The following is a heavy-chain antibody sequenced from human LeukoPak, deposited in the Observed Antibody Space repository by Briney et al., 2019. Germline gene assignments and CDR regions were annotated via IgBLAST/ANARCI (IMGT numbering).Heavy chain of an antibody. V-gene: IGHV1-18*01. D-gene: IGHD2-2*01. J-gene: IGHJ4*02. CDR3: AIRGHCRSSRCYGEYFDY. CDR2: ISAYNGGT. Sequence: ASVKVSCKTSGCSFTSYGISWVRQAPGQGLEWMGWISAYNGGTKSAQKIQGRLTMTTDTSTSTAYMELRSLRSDDTALYYCAIRGHCRSSRCYGEYFDYWGQGTRVTVSS. CDR1: GCSFTSYG.